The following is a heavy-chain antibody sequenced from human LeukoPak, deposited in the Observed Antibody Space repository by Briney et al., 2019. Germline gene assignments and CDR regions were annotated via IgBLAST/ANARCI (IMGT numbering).Heavy chain of an antibody. V-gene: IGHV3-7*01. J-gene: IGHJ6*02. CDR3: ASLPRSFPGLDV. CDR2: IKPDGSEK. CDR1: GFTFSTFW. D-gene: IGHD6-19*01. Sequence: GGSLRLSCAVSGFTFSTFWMKWVRQAPGKGLEWVANIKPDGSEKYYVDSVGGRFSISRDNAKNSLYLQMNSLRAEDTAVYYCASLPRSFPGLDVWGQGTTVTVSS.